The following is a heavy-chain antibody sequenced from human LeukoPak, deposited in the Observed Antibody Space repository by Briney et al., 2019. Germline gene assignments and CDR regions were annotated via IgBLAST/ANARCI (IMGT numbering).Heavy chain of an antibody. D-gene: IGHD2-15*01. J-gene: IGHJ5*02. CDR3: AREVGYCSSGSCYGGGWFDP. CDR1: GFTFSDYY. V-gene: IGHV3-11*05. CDR2: ISSSSSYT. Sequence: PGGSLRLSCAASGFTFSDYYMSWIRQAPGKGLEWVSYISSSSSYTNYADSVKGRFTISRDNAKNSLYLQMNSLRAEDTAVYYCAREVGYCSSGSCYGGGWFDPWGQGTLVTVSS.